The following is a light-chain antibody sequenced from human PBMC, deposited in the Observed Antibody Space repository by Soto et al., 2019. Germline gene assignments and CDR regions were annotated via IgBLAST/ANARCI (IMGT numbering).Light chain of an antibody. J-gene: IGKJ3*01. CDR2: AAS. CDR1: QSVSSNS. Sequence: EIVLTQSPATLSLSPGESATLSCRTSQSVSSNSLAWHQQKPGQAPRLLMYAASSRAAGIPDRFSGSGSGKDFTLTISRLEPEDFAVYYCQQHGSWGITFGPGT. V-gene: IGKV3-20*01. CDR3: QQHGSWGIT.